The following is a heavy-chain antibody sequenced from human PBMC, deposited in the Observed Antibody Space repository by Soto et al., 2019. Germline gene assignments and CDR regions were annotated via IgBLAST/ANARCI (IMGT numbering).Heavy chain of an antibody. V-gene: IGHV4-61*01. CDR3: ARGMYRSPVSVYFQH. J-gene: IGHJ1*01. CDR2: IYYSGST. D-gene: IGHD6-13*01. Sequence: SETLSLTCTVSGGSVSSGSYYWSWIRQPPGKGLEWIGYIYYSGSTNYNPSLKSRVTISVDTSKNQFSLKLSSVTAADTAVYYCARGMYRSPVSVYFQHWGQGTLVNVSS. CDR1: GGSVSSGSYY.